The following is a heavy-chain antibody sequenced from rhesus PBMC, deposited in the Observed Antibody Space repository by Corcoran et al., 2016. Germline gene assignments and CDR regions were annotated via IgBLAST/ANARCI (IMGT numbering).Heavy chain of an antibody. J-gene: IGHJ4*01. CDR3: ARGVTPFDY. CDR2: VDTSGDT. D-gene: IGHD4-23*01. V-gene: IGHV4-160*01. CDR1: GGSISGYW. Sequence: QLQLQESGPGLVKPSETLSLTCAVSGGSISGYWWSWIRQPPGKGLEWVGRVDTSGDTDYNPSLKSRVTISRDSAKNQFSLSVSSVTAADTAVYYCARGVTPFDYWGQGVLVTVSS.